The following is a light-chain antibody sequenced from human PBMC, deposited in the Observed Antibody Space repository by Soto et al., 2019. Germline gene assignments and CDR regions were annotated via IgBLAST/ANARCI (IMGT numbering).Light chain of an antibody. Sequence: EIVMTQSPATLSVSPGERATLSCRASQSLSSNLAWYQQKPGQAPRLLIYGTSTRATDIPARFSGSGSGTEFTLTISSLQSEDFAVYYCQQYNNWPPYTFGQGTKLEI. J-gene: IGKJ2*01. V-gene: IGKV3-15*01. CDR2: GTS. CDR3: QQYNNWPPYT. CDR1: QSLSSN.